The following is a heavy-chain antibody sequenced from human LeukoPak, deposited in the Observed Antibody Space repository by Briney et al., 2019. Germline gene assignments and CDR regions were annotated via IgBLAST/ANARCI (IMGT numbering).Heavy chain of an antibody. Sequence: PGGSLRLSCAASGFTFSSYSMNWVRQAPGKGLEWVSYIISSSSTIYYADSVKGRFTISRDNAKNSLYLQMNSLRAEDTAVYYCARNRGYSYGFFDYWGQGTLVTVSS. CDR3: ARNRGYSYGFFDY. D-gene: IGHD5-18*01. J-gene: IGHJ4*02. CDR2: IISSSSTI. CDR1: GFTFSSYS. V-gene: IGHV3-48*04.